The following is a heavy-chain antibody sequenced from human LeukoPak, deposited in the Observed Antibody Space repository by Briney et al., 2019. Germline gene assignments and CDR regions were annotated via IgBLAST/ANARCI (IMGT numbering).Heavy chain of an antibody. CDR3: ARDRIDFWSGYPHYFDY. CDR1: GASISSGGYY. Sequence: PSQTLSLTCTVSGASISSGGYYWSWIRQHPGKGLEWIGYIYYSGSTYYNPSLKSRVTISVDTSKNQFSLKLSSVTAADTAVYYCARDRIDFWSGYPHYFDYWGQGTLVTVSS. V-gene: IGHV4-31*03. J-gene: IGHJ4*02. D-gene: IGHD3-3*01. CDR2: IYYSGST.